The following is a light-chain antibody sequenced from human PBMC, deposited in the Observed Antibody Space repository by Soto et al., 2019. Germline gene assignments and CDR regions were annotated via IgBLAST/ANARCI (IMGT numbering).Light chain of an antibody. Sequence: QSALAHPSSVSWSPGHSITISSACTSTDFGGYNYVSWYQHHPGKGPKLIIYEVNNRPSGVSDRFSGSKSGNKASLTISNLEAEDESDYYCGSYTCTDNQFVFGTGTKVTVL. CDR1: STDFGGYNY. CDR3: GSYTCTDNQFV. V-gene: IGLV2-14*01. J-gene: IGLJ1*01. CDR2: EVN.